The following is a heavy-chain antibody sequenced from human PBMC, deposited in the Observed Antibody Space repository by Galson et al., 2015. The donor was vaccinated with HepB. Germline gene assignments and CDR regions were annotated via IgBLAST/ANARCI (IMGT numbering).Heavy chain of an antibody. D-gene: IGHD2-2*01. Sequence: SVKVSCKASGGTFSTYAITWVRQAHGQGLEWMGGIIPIFGTANYAQKFRDRVTITADESTTTAYMELSSLRSGDTAVYYCARASLPYQLLGTFDIWGQGTMVAVSS. CDR2: IIPIFGTA. V-gene: IGHV1-69*13. CDR3: ARASLPYQLLGTFDI. CDR1: GGTFSTYA. J-gene: IGHJ3*02.